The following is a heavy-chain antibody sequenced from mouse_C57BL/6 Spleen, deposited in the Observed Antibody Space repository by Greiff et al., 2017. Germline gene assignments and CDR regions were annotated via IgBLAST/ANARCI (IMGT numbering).Heavy chain of an antibody. CDR2: IDPSDSYT. J-gene: IGHJ2*01. D-gene: IGHD1-1*01. V-gene: IGHV1-69*01. CDR3: ARYEYYGSSSFHY. CDR1: GYTFTSYW. Sequence: QVQLQQPGAELVMPGASVKLSCKASGYTFTSYWMHWVKQRPGQGLEWIGEIDPSDSYTNYNQKFKGKSTLTVDKSSSTAYIQLSSLTSEDSAVYYCARYEYYGSSSFHYWGQGTTLTVSS.